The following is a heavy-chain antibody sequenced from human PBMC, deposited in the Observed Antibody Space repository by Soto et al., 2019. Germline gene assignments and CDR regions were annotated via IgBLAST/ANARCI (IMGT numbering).Heavy chain of an antibody. J-gene: IGHJ5*02. D-gene: IGHD3-3*01. V-gene: IGHV5-51*01. CDR1: GYSFTSYW. CDR3: ARTRFLLEGWLEP. Sequence: PGASLNISCKGSGYSFTSYWIRSVRQMPGKELEWMGISYPGDSDARYSPSFQGQAPIPAEKSTSTAYLQWSNLKASDTAMYYCARTRFLLEGWLEPWGQGTLVTVSS. CDR2: SYPGDSDA.